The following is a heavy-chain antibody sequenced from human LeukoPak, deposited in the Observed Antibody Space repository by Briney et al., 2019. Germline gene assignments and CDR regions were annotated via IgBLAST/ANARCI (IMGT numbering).Heavy chain of an antibody. J-gene: IGHJ3*02. CDR3: ATSGGDYGGNSRTVTLNVRAAAFDI. Sequence: ASVKVSCKASGYTFTGYYMHWVRQAPGQGLEWMGWINPNSGGTNYAQKFQGRVTMTRDTSISTAYMELSSLRSEDTAVYYCATSGGDYGGNSRTVTLNVRAAAFDIWGQGTMVTVSS. CDR1: GYTFTGYY. V-gene: IGHV1-2*02. D-gene: IGHD4-23*01. CDR2: INPNSGGT.